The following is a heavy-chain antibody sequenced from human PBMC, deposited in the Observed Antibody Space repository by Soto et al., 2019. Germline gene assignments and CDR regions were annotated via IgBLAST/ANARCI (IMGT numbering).Heavy chain of an antibody. CDR3: AKGTLLVWKYYFDY. V-gene: IGHV3-23*01. Sequence: XSLRLCYAASGVTFGSYAVGWIRQATGKGLEWVSGINNSGGSTYYADSVKGRFTISRDNSKNTLYLQMNSLRAEDTAVFYCAKGTLLVWKYYFDYWGQGTLVTVSS. J-gene: IGHJ4*02. CDR2: INNSGGST. CDR1: GVTFGSYA. D-gene: IGHD3-10*01.